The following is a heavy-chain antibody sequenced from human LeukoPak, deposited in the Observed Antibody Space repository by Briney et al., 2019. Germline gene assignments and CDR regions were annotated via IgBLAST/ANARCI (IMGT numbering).Heavy chain of an antibody. V-gene: IGHV3-7*01. CDR3: ARDLFSGSYQEDF. CDR2: IKYDGSAK. CDR1: GFTLSSYW. Sequence: PGGSLRLSCAASGFTLSSYWMSWVRQAPGKGLEWVANIKYDGSAKYYVDSVKGRFTISRDDAKNSLYLEMNSLRAEDTAVYYCARDLFSGSYQEDFWGRGALVTVSS. D-gene: IGHD1-26*01. J-gene: IGHJ4*02.